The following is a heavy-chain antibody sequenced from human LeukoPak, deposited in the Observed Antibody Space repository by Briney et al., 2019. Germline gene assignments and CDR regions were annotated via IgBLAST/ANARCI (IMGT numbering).Heavy chain of an antibody. D-gene: IGHD2-21*02. J-gene: IGHJ4*02. CDR1: GGSISSGSYY. Sequence: PSQTLSLTCTVSGGSISSGSYYWSWIRQPAGKGLEWIGRIYTSGSTNYNPSLKSRVTISVDTSKNQFSLRLSSVTAADTAVYYCARGGYCGGDCYFYYWGQGTLVTVSS. CDR2: IYTSGST. V-gene: IGHV4-61*02. CDR3: ARGGYCGGDCYFYY.